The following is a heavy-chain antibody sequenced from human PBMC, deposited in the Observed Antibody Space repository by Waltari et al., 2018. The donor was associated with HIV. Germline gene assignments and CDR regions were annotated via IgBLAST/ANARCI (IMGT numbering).Heavy chain of an antibody. CDR1: GYTFTGYH. CDR3: AREEVRKTYRWGMITFASPSSGMDV. Sequence: QVQLVQSGAEVKKPGASVKVSCQASGYTFTGYHIHCVSQAPGQGLEWMGWINPDSGGTNYEQRFQGRVTMTRDTSLSTTYIELSSLRSDDTAVYYCAREEVRKTYRWGMITFASPSSGMDVWGQGTTVTVSS. J-gene: IGHJ6*02. CDR2: INPDSGGT. D-gene: IGHD3-16*01. V-gene: IGHV1-2*02.